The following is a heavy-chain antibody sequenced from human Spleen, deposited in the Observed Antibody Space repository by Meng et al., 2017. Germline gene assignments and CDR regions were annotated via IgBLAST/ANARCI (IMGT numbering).Heavy chain of an antibody. J-gene: IGHJ4*02. Sequence: GESLKISCAASGFTFGSYGMHWVRQAPGNGLEWVAVITNGGSDKYYADCVKGRFTISRDNSKKSLYLQMNSLRAEDTALYYCARSYGEWEHAFDCWGQGTLVTVSS. D-gene: IGHD1-26*01. CDR3: ARSYGEWEHAFDC. V-gene: IGHV3-33*01. CDR1: GFTFGSYG. CDR2: ITNGGSDK.